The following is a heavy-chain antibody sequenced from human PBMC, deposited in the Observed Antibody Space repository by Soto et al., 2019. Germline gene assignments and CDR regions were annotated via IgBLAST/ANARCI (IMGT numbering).Heavy chain of an antibody. J-gene: IGHJ4*02. D-gene: IGHD6-19*01. CDR1: GFTFSTYW. CDR3: VRDGSSGWHFDS. Sequence: EVQLVESGGGLVQPGGSLRLSCEASGFTFSTYWMSWVRQAAGKGLEWVANIRQDGGEKYLVDSVQGRFSITRDNAENSLYLQMNSLRGEDTAVYYGVRDGSSGWHFDSWGQGTLVTVSS. CDR2: IRQDGGEK. V-gene: IGHV3-7*01.